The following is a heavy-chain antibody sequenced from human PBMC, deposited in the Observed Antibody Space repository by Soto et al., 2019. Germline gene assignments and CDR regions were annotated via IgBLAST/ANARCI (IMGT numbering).Heavy chain of an antibody. D-gene: IGHD3-10*01. CDR3: ARLYITMVRGVIITKWFDP. Sequence: GESLKISCKVSGYSFTSYWIGWVRQMPGKGLEWMGIIYPGDSDTRYSPSFQGQVTISADKSISTAYLQWSSLKASDTAMYYCARLYITMVRGVIITKWFDPWGQGTLVTVSS. V-gene: IGHV5-51*01. CDR2: IYPGDSDT. CDR1: GYSFTSYW. J-gene: IGHJ5*02.